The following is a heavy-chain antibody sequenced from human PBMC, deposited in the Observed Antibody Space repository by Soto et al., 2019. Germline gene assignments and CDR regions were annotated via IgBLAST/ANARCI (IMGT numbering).Heavy chain of an antibody. CDR3: AINSRYCSSTSCYAD. CDR2: ISTSGDST. D-gene: IGHD2-2*01. CDR1: GFTFSSYA. V-gene: IGHV3-23*01. J-gene: IGHJ4*02. Sequence: EVQLLESGAGLVQPGGSLRLSCAASGFTFSSYAMSWVRQAPGKGLEWVSGISTSGDSTYYADSVKGRFTISRDNSKDTLYLHMHSLRAGDTAVYYCAINSRYCSSTSCYADWGQGTLVTVSS.